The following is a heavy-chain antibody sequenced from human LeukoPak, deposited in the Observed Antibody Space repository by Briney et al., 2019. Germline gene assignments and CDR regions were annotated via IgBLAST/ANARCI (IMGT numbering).Heavy chain of an antibody. CDR1: GGSISSSSYY. D-gene: IGHD3-10*01. J-gene: IGHJ6*03. Sequence: SETLSLTCTVSGGSISSSSYYWGWIRQPPGKGLEWIGSIYYSGSTYYNPSLKSRVTISVDTSKNQFSLKLSSVTAEDTAVYYCARVVRGMDVWGKGTTVTISS. CDR3: ARVVRGMDV. V-gene: IGHV4-39*07. CDR2: IYYSGST.